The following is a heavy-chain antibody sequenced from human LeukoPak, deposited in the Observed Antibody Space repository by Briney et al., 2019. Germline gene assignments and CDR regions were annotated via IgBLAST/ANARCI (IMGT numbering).Heavy chain of an antibody. J-gene: IGHJ5*02. D-gene: IGHD5-12*01. V-gene: IGHV1-18*01. CDR2: ISAYNDNT. Sequence: ASVKVSCKASGYTFTSYGISWLRQAPGQGLEWMGWISAYNDNTNYAQKLQGRVTMTTDTSTSTAYMELRSLRSDDTAVYYCARPMRYSGYSLLGFDPWGQGTLVTVSS. CDR1: GYTFTSYG. CDR3: ARPMRYSGYSLLGFDP.